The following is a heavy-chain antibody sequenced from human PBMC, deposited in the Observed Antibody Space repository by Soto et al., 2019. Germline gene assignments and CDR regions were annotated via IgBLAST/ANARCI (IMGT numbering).Heavy chain of an antibody. CDR3: TRNRAKFDT. V-gene: IGHV3-7*01. D-gene: IGHD1-26*01. CDR1: GLTFTTYW. CDR2: IKQDGSEK. Sequence: GGSLRLSCVASGLTFTTYWMTWVRQAPGKGLEWVANIKQDGSEKYYVDSVKGRFTISRDDAENSLYLQMNNLRAEDKAVYYCTRNRAKFDTCGQGTPVTVYS. J-gene: IGHJ5*02.